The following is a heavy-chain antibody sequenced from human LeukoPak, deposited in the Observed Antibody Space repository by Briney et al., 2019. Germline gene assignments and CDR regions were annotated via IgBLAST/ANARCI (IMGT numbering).Heavy chain of an antibody. J-gene: IGHJ4*02. V-gene: IGHV4-34*01. Sequence: PSETLSLTCAVYGGSFSGYYWSWIRQPPGKGLEWIGEINHSGSTNYNPSLKSRVTISVDTSENQFSLKLSSVTAADTAVYYCARLHLYQLLSPYFDYWGQGTLVTVSS. CDR1: GGSFSGYY. CDR2: INHSGST. D-gene: IGHD2-2*01. CDR3: ARLHLYQLLSPYFDY.